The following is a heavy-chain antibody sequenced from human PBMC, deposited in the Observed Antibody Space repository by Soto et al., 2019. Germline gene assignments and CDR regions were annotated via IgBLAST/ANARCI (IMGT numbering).Heavy chain of an antibody. V-gene: IGHV3-7*01. J-gene: IGHJ6*04. CDR3: ARMGHLDV. CDR2: IKQAGSEK. CDR1: GFIFSSYW. D-gene: IGHD3-16*01. Sequence: EVQLVESGGGLVQPGGSLRLSCAASGFIFSSYWMSWVRQAPGKGLEWVANIKQAGSEKYYVDSVKGRFTISRDDAKNSLFLQIICLRAEDTAVYYCARMGHLDVWGKGTTVTVSS.